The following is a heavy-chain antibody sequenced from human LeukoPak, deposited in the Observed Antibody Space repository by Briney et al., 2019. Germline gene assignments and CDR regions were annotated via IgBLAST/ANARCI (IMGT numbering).Heavy chain of an antibody. V-gene: IGHV1-2*02. D-gene: IGHD5-12*01. CDR3: YYIDIVTSIRDAFDV. Sequence: GASVKVSCKASGHTFRGYFLHWVRQVPGQGLEWMGWIDPKSGGTKYAQKFQGRVTMTRDTSISTLYMELSRLRSDDTAVYHCYYIDIVTSIRDAFDVWGQGTRVTVSS. J-gene: IGHJ3*01. CDR1: GHTFRGYF. CDR2: IDPKSGGT.